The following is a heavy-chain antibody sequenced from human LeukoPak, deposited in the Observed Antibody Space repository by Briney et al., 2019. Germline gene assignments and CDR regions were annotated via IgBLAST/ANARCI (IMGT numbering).Heavy chain of an antibody. CDR1: GGSISSYY. Sequence: PSETLSLTCTVSGGSISSYYWSWIRQPPGKGLEWIGYIYYSGSTNYNPSLKSRVTISVDTSKNQFSLKLSSVTAADTAVYYCARLPATTPYDYVWGSPTSEQYYFDYWGQGTLVTVSS. J-gene: IGHJ4*02. CDR2: IYYSGST. D-gene: IGHD3-16*01. CDR3: ARLPATTPYDYVWGSPTSEQYYFDY. V-gene: IGHV4-59*08.